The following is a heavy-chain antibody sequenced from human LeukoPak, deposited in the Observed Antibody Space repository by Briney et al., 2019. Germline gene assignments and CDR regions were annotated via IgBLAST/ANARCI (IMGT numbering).Heavy chain of an antibody. D-gene: IGHD5-12*01. Sequence: SETLSLTCNVSGDSISNYYWNWIRQPPGKVLEWIGYIYYSGSTNYNPSLKSRVTISLDTSKNQFSLKVSSVTAADTAVYYCARGHGYSGHALAYWGQGTLVTVSS. J-gene: IGHJ4*02. CDR1: GDSISNYY. CDR2: IYYSGST. V-gene: IGHV4-59*01. CDR3: ARGHGYSGHALAY.